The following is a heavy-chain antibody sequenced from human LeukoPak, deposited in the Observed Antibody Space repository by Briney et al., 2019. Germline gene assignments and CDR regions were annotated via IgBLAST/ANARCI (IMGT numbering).Heavy chain of an antibody. CDR2: ISYDGENK. D-gene: IGHD3-10*01. J-gene: IGHJ4*02. V-gene: IGHV3-30*03. CDR3: ARGPNYGSRSDYFDY. Sequence: PGRSLRLSCAASGFTFGTYGMHWVRQAPGKGLEWVAVISYDGENKYYADSVKGRFTISRDNSKNTLYLQMNSLRAEDTAVYYCARGPNYGSRSDYFDYWGQGTLVTVSS. CDR1: GFTFGTYG.